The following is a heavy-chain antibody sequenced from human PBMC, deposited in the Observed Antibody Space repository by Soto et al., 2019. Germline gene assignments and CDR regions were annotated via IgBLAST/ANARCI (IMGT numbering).Heavy chain of an antibody. D-gene: IGHD6-19*01. CDR2: IVVGSGNT. J-gene: IGHJ4*02. Sequence: ASVKVSCKASGFTFTSSAVQWVRQARGQRLEWIGWIVVGSGNTNYAQKFQERVTMTRDMSTSTAYMALSSLRSEDTAVYYCAEDYSSGWYRPPLTPGPDYWGQGTLVTVSS. CDR1: GFTFTSSA. V-gene: IGHV1-58*01. CDR3: AEDYSSGWYRPPLTPGPDY.